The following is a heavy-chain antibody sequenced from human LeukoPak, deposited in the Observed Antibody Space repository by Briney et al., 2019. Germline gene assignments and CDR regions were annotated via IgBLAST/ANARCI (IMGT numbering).Heavy chain of an antibody. V-gene: IGHV4-4*02. D-gene: IGHD6-19*01. CDR3: ARVVFSVAGNAFDI. J-gene: IGHJ3*02. CDR1: GGSISSSNW. CDR2: IYHSGST. Sequence: SETLSLTCAVSGGSISSSNWWSWVRQPPGKGLEWIGEIYHSGSTNYNPSLKSRVTISVDKSKNQFSLKLSSVTAADTAVYYCARVVFSVAGNAFDIWGQGTMVTVSS.